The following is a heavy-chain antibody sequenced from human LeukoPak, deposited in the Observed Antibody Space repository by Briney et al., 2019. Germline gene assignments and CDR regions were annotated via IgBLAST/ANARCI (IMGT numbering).Heavy chain of an antibody. CDR3: ATDNYGTLDY. D-gene: IGHD3-10*01. V-gene: IGHV1-2*02. CDR1: GYIFTAYY. J-gene: IGHJ4*02. Sequence: GASVKVSCKASGYIFTAYYIHWVRRAPGQGLEWMGWVDPRSGATKCTQKFQGRVTMTRDTSITTVYVKLNGLTFDDTAVYYCATDNYGTLDYWGQGTLVSVSS. CDR2: VDPRSGAT.